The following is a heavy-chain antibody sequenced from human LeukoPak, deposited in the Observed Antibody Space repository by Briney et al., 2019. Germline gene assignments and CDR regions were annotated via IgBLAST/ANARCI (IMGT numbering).Heavy chain of an antibody. V-gene: IGHV3-30*04. J-gene: IGHJ4*02. CDR2: ISYDGSNK. CDR1: GFTFSSYA. D-gene: IGHD3-9*01. CDR3: ARAPVGYDILPSSFDY. Sequence: WGSLRLSCAASGFTFSSYAMHWVRQAPGKGLEWVAVISYDGSNKYYADSVKGRFTISRDNSKNTLYLQMNSLRAEDTAVYYYARAPVGYDILPSSFDYWGQGTLVTVSS.